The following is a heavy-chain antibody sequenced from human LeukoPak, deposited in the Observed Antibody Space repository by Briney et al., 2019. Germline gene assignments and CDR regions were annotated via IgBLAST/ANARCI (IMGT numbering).Heavy chain of an antibody. Sequence: SETLSLTCTVSGGSISSYYWSWIRQPPGKGLEWIGYIYYSGSTNYNPSLKSRVTISVDTSKNQFSLKLSSVTAADTAVYYCARDKPDIFGVVPDTFDIWGQGAMVTVSS. D-gene: IGHD3-3*02. V-gene: IGHV4-59*12. CDR2: IYYSGST. J-gene: IGHJ3*02. CDR1: GGSISSYY. CDR3: ARDKPDIFGVVPDTFDI.